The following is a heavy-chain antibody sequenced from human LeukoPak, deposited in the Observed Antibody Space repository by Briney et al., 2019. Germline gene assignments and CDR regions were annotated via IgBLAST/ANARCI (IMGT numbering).Heavy chain of an antibody. CDR2: IYYSGST. Sequence: SETLSLTCTVSGGSISSSSYYWSWIRQPPGKGLEWIGYIYYSGSTNYNPSLKSRVTISVDTSKNQFSLKLSSVTAADTAVYYCARDNPKNNWGYDYWGQGTLVTVSS. V-gene: IGHV4-61*01. D-gene: IGHD7-27*01. CDR3: ARDNPKNNWGYDY. J-gene: IGHJ4*02. CDR1: GGSISSSSYY.